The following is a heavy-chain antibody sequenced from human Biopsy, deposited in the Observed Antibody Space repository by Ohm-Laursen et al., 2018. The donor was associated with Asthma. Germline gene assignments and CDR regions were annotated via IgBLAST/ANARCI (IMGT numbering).Heavy chain of an antibody. J-gene: IGHJ6*02. D-gene: IGHD5-12*01. Sequence: SVKVSCKASGDSFSNYAISWVRQAPGQGLEWMGGLIPVLGTPDHAQMFEGRVTITADESTSTAYVELSSLSSEDEAVYYCARGYSGSDRIVYYYSGLEVWGQGTTVTVSS. CDR2: LIPVLGTP. CDR1: GDSFSNYA. V-gene: IGHV1-69*13. CDR3: ARGYSGSDRIVYYYSGLEV.